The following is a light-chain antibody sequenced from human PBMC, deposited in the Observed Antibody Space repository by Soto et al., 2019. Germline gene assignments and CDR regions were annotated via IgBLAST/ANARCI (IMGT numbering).Light chain of an antibody. CDR2: EGS. V-gene: IGLV2-23*03. Sequence: LTQSASVSGSPGQSITISCTGTSSDDGSYNLVSWYQQHPGKAPKLMIYEGSKRPSGVSNRFSGSKSGNTASLTISGLQAEDEADYYCCSYAGSSTFYVFGTGTKVTVL. CDR3: CSYAGSSTFYV. J-gene: IGLJ1*01. CDR1: SSDDGSYNL.